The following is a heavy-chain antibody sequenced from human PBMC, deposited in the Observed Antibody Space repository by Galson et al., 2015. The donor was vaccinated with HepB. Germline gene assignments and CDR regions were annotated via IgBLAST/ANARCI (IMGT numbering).Heavy chain of an antibody. Sequence: TLSLTCTASGGSISSGSYYWSWIRQPAGKGLEWIGRIHTSASTNYNPSLKSRVTMSVDTSKNQFSLSLSSVTAEDTAVYYCARGSFISSWYTIYYFDYWGQGTLVTVSS. V-gene: IGHV4-61*02. D-gene: IGHD6-13*01. CDR3: ARGSFISSWYTIYYFDY. CDR2: IHTSAST. J-gene: IGHJ4*02. CDR1: GGSISSGSYY.